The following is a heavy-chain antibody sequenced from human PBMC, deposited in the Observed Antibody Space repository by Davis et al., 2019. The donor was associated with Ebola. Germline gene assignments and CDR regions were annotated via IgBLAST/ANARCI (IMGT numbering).Heavy chain of an antibody. CDR3: ARNSAPPDY. CDR2: INHSGDSI. CDR1: GFTFSYYY. Sequence: GESLKISCAASGFTFSYYYMSWVRQAPGKGLEWISCINHSGDSIFYAAFVKGRFTMSRDNAKNFLYLQLSRLRADDTAMYYCARNSAPPDYWGQGALVTVSS. D-gene: IGHD6-6*01. J-gene: IGHJ4*02. V-gene: IGHV3-11*01.